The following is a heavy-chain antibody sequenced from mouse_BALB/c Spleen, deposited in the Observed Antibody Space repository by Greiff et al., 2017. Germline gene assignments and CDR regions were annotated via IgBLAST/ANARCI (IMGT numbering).Heavy chain of an antibody. Sequence: EVQVVESGGGLVKPGGSLKLSCAASGFTFSSYTMSWVRQTPEKRLEWVATISSGGSYTYYPDSVKGRFTISRDNAKNTLYLQMSSLKSEDTAMYYCTRDRKNYAMDYWGQGTSVTVSS. CDR2: ISSGGSYT. J-gene: IGHJ4*01. V-gene: IGHV5-6-4*01. CDR3: TRDRKNYAMDY. CDR1: GFTFSSYT.